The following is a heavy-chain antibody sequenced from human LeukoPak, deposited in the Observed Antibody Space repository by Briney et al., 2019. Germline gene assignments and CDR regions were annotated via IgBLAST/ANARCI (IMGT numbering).Heavy chain of an antibody. J-gene: IGHJ4*02. CDR3: TRGPGYDYVWGTYRADY. V-gene: IGHV3-64*01. D-gene: IGHD3-16*02. CDR2: ITSSGSST. Sequence: GGSLRLSCSASGFIFYSYAMHWVRQAPGRGLEYVAAITSSGSSTFHANSVKGRFTISRDNSKNTLYLQMGSLRPEDMAVYFRTRGPGYDYVWGTYRADYWGQGTLVTVSS. CDR1: GFIFYSYA.